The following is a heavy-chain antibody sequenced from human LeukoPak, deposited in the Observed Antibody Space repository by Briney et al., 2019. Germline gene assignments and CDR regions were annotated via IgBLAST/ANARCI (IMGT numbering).Heavy chain of an antibody. V-gene: IGHV1-46*01. CDR1: GYTFTSYY. Sequence: GASVKVSCKASGYTFTSYYMHWVRQAPGQGLEWMGIINLSGGSTSYAQKFQGRVTMTRDTSTSTVYMELSSLRSEDTAVYYCARGRYYGSGSYPHWFDPWGQGTLVTVSS. D-gene: IGHD3-10*01. CDR3: ARGRYYGSGSYPHWFDP. CDR2: INLSGGST. J-gene: IGHJ5*02.